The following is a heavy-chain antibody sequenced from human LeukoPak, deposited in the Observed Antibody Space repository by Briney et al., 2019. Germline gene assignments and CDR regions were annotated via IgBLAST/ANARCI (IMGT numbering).Heavy chain of an antibody. CDR2: ISSSSGTI. CDR1: GFTFSSYS. D-gene: IGHD3-22*01. J-gene: IGHJ4*02. V-gene: IGHV3-48*01. CDR3: AREGYDSSGYYFDY. Sequence: GGSLRLSCAASGFTFSSYSMNWVRQAPGKGLGWVSYISSSSGTIYYADSVKGRFTISRDNAKNSLYLQMNSLRAEDTALYYCAREGYDSSGYYFDYWGQGTLVTVSS.